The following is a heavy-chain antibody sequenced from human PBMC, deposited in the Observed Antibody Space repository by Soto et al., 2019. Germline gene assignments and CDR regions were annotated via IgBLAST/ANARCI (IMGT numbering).Heavy chain of an antibody. D-gene: IGHD3-10*01. CDR2: ISGSGSTT. J-gene: IGHJ3*01. Sequence: VQLLESGGGLVQPGRSLRLSCAASGFSFNNHAMTWVRQAPGKGLEWVSGISGSGSTTHYADSVKGRFTISRDNSKDTLYLQMNSLRPEDTAVYYCAKDRLMITMVGVGAFDFWGLGTMVTVSS. CDR1: GFSFNNHA. V-gene: IGHV3-23*01. CDR3: AKDRLMITMVGVGAFDF.